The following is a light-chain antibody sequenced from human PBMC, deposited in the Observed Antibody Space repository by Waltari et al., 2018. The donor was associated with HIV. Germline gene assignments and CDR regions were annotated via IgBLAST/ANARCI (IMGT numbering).Light chain of an antibody. V-gene: IGLV2-23*01. Sequence: QSALTQPASVSGSPGQSITISCIGTSRDVGGYRLVSWYQQHPGKAPQLLIFEDTERPSGVSNRFSASKSGTTASLTISGLLAEDAADYYCCSYGGFTTYVFGSGTKVTVL. CDR1: SRDVGGYRL. CDR3: CSYGGFTTYV. J-gene: IGLJ1*01. CDR2: EDT.